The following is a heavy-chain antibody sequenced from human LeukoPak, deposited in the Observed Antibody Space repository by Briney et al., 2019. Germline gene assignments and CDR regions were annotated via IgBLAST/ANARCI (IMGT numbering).Heavy chain of an antibody. J-gene: IGHJ4*02. CDR1: GGSISSYY. D-gene: IGHD3-16*02. V-gene: IGHV4-59*01. CDR2: IYYSGST. CDR3: ARSPGFGGVIVYFDY. Sequence: SETLSLTCTVSGGSISSYYWSWIRQPPGKGLEWIGYIYYSGSTNYNPSLKSRVTISVDTSKNQFSLKLSSVTAADTAVYYCARSPGFGGVIVYFDYWGQGTLVTVS.